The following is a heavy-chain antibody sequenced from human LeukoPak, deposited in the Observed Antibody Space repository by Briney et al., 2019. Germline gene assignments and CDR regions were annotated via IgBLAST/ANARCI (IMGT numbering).Heavy chain of an antibody. CDR3: AKEKSGYHSYYFDY. J-gene: IGHJ4*02. CDR2: ISWNSGSI. Sequence: GGSLRLSCTASGFTFDDYAMHWVRQAPGKGLEWVSGISWNSGSIGYADSVKGRFTISRDNAKNSLYPQMNSLRAEDTALYYCAKEKSGYHSYYFDYWGQGTLVTVSS. CDR1: GFTFDDYA. V-gene: IGHV3-9*01. D-gene: IGHD3-22*01.